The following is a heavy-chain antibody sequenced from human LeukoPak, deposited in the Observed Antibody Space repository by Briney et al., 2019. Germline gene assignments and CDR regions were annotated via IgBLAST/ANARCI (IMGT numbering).Heavy chain of an antibody. CDR3: ARQDIEYSSPRHVHYFDY. CDR1: GYSFTSYW. Sequence: GESLKISCKGSGYSFTSYWIGWVRQMPGKGLEWMGIIYPGDSDTRYSPSFQGQVTISADKSISTAYLQWSSLKASDTAMYYCARQDIEYSSPRHVHYFDYWGQGTLVTVSS. J-gene: IGHJ4*02. CDR2: IYPGDSDT. D-gene: IGHD6-6*01. V-gene: IGHV5-51*01.